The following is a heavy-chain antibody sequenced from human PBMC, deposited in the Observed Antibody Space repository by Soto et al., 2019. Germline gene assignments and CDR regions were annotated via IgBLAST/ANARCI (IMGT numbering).Heavy chain of an antibody. CDR2: ISGSGGST. V-gene: IGHV3-23*01. CDR1: GFTFSSYA. J-gene: IGHJ4*02. Sequence: GGSLRLSCAASGFTFSSYAMSWVRQAPGKGLEWVSAISGSGGSTYYADSVKGRFTISRDNSKNTLYLQMNSLRAEDTAVYYCAKDTTLNTYYDILTGYSPFDYWGQGTLVTVSS. D-gene: IGHD3-9*01. CDR3: AKDTTLNTYYDILTGYSPFDY.